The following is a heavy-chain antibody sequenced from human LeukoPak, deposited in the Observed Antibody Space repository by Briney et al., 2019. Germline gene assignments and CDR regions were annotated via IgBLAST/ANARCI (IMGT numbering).Heavy chain of an antibody. CDR2: IYYSGST. V-gene: IGHV4-39*01. CDR1: GGSISSSSYY. D-gene: IGHD3-10*01. J-gene: IGHJ4*02. CDR3: ARWGPRWFGELSD. Sequence: SETLSLTCTVSGGSISSSSYYWGWIRQPPGKGLEWIGSIYYSGSTYYNPSLKSRVTISVDTSKNQFSLKLSSVTAADTAVYYCARWGPRWFGELSDWGQGTLVTVSS.